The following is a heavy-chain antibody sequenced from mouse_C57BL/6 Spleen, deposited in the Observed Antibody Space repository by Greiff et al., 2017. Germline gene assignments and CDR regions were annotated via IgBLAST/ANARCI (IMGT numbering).Heavy chain of an antibody. CDR3: AREVRYGSYDYYAMDY. J-gene: IGHJ4*01. D-gene: IGHD1-1*02. V-gene: IGHV5-4*01. CDR1: GFTFSSYA. Sequence: EVKVVESGGGLVKPGGSLKLSCAASGFTFSSYAMSWVRQTSEKRLEWVATISDGGSYTYYPDNVKGQFTISRDNAKNNRYLQMSHLKSEDTAMYYCAREVRYGSYDYYAMDYWGQGTSVTVSS. CDR2: ISDGGSYT.